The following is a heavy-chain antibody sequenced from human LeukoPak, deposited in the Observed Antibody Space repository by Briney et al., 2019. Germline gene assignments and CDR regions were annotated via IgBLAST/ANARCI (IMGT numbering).Heavy chain of an antibody. J-gene: IGHJ4*02. CDR2: IYSGGDK. CDR1: GFSVGNNY. D-gene: IGHD3-22*01. Sequence: GGSLRLSCAASGFSVGNNYMSWVRQAPGKGLEWVSLIYSGGDKRYAASVKGRFTISRDNSKNTLYLQMDSLRVEDTAVYYCGGYSSLDHWGQGTLVTVSS. CDR3: GGYSSLDH. V-gene: IGHV3-53*01.